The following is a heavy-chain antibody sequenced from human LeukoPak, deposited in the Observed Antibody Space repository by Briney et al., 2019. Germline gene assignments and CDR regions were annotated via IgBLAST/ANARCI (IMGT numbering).Heavy chain of an antibody. CDR1: GGTFSSYA. Sequence: ASVKVSCKASGGTFSSYAISWVRQAPGQGLEWMGGIIPIFGTANYAQKFQGRVTITADKSTSTAYMELSSLRSEDTAVYYCARVGVQAGTTYGDYVRGVDAFDIWGQGTMVTVSS. J-gene: IGHJ3*02. CDR2: IIPIFGTA. CDR3: ARVGVQAGTTYGDYVRGVDAFDI. V-gene: IGHV1-69*06. D-gene: IGHD4-17*01.